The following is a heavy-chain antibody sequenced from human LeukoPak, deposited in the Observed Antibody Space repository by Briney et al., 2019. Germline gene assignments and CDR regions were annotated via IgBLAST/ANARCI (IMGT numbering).Heavy chain of an antibody. D-gene: IGHD3-10*01. Sequence: ASVKVSCKTSGYTFTGHYMHWVRQAPGQGLEWMGGINPNSGDTNYAQKFQGRVTMTRDTSISTAYMELSRLSSDDTAVYYCARVTYGSGNYYNIYFFDYWGQGTLVTVSS. CDR3: ARVTYGSGNYYNIYFFDY. CDR2: INPNSGDT. J-gene: IGHJ4*02. CDR1: GYTFTGHY. V-gene: IGHV1-2*02.